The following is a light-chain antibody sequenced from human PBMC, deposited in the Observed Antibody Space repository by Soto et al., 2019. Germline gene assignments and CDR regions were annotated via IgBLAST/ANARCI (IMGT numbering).Light chain of an antibody. J-gene: IGKJ1*01. V-gene: IGKV1-5*01. CDR1: QSISSC. CDR2: AAS. CDR3: QQYNSYSWT. Sequence: DIQMTQSPSTLSASVRDRVTITCQASQSISSCLAWYQQKLRKAPKLLIYAASSSESGVPSIISDSGSGTELTLTISGLQPDDFATYYCQQYNSYSWTFSQGTKVDIK.